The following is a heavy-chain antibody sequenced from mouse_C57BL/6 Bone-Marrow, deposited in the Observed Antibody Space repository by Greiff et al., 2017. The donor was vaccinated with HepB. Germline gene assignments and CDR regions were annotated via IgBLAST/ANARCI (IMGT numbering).Heavy chain of an antibody. CDR3: SRGDSNCAEYFDY. J-gene: IGHJ2*01. CDR2: IDPANGNT. Sequence: EVQLQQSVAELVRPGASVKMSCTASGYSFTNSYMNWVKQRPEQGLEWIGRIDPANGNTNYTPKFKGKATMTADKSSNTAYMQLSSLTSEDTAVYSCSRGDSNCAEYFDYWGQGTTLTVSS. D-gene: IGHD2-5*01. CDR1: GYSFTNSY. V-gene: IGHV14-3*01.